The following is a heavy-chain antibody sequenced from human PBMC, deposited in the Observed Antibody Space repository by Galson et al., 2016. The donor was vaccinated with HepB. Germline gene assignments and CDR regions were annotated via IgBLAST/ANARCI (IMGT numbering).Heavy chain of an antibody. J-gene: IGHJ4*02. D-gene: IGHD5-12*01. Sequence: SLRLSCAASGFTFSSYGMHWVRQAPGKGLEWVAVISYDGSNKYYADSVKGRFTISRDNSENTLYLQMNSLRAEDTAVYYCAKWGGSGYDWARLDYWGQGTLVTVSS. CDR3: AKWGGSGYDWARLDY. CDR1: GFTFSSYG. CDR2: ISYDGSNK. V-gene: IGHV3-30*18.